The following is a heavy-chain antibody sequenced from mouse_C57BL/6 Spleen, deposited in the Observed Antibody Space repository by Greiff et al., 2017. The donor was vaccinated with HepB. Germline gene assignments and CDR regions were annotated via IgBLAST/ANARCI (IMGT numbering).Heavy chain of an antibody. CDR1: GFTFSDYY. CDR2: INYDGSST. J-gene: IGHJ3*01. V-gene: IGHV5-16*01. CDR3: ARGGYYGSSPFAY. D-gene: IGHD1-1*01. Sequence: DVKLVESEGGLVQPGSSMKLSCTASGFTFSDYYMAWVRQVPEKGLEWVANINYDGSSTYYLDSLKSRFIISRDNAKNILYLQMSSLKSEDTATYYCARGGYYGSSPFAYWCQGTLVTVSA.